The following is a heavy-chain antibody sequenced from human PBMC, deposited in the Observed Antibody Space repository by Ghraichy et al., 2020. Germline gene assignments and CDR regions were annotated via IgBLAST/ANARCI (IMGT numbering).Heavy chain of an antibody. CDR2: IYYSGST. V-gene: IGHV4-59*01. J-gene: IGHJ6*02. D-gene: IGHD4-17*01. CDR3: ARGPSVTTYYYYGMDV. CDR1: GGSISSYY. Sequence: SETLSLTCTVSGGSISSYYWSWIRQPPGKGLEWIGYIYYSGSTNYNPSLKSRVTISVDTSKNQFSLKLSSVTAADTAVYYCARGPSVTTYYYYGMDVWGQGTTVTVSS.